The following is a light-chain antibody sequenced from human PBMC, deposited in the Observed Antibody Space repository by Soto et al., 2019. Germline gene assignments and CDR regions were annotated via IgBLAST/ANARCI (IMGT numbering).Light chain of an antibody. J-gene: IGKJ1*01. Sequence: EVVLTQSPATLSLSPGERATLSCRASENVRTFVDWYQQKPGQAPRLLIYGASTRATGIPDRFSGSGSGTDFILTISRLEPDDFAVYYCQQYGRSPRTFGQGTKVEIK. V-gene: IGKV3-20*01. CDR2: GAS. CDR1: ENVRTF. CDR3: QQYGRSPRT.